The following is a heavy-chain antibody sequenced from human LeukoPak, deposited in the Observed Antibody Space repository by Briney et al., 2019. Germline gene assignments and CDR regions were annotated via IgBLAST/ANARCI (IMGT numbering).Heavy chain of an antibody. D-gene: IGHD3-10*01. J-gene: IGHJ4*02. CDR1: GFTFSSYA. CDR2: ISYDGSNK. Sequence: GGSLRLSCAASGFTFSSYAMHWVRQAPGKGLEWVAVISYDGSNKYYADSVKGRFTISRDNSKSTLYLQMNSLRAEDTAVYYCARRGFDYWGQGTLVTVSS. V-gene: IGHV3-30-3*01. CDR3: ARRGFDY.